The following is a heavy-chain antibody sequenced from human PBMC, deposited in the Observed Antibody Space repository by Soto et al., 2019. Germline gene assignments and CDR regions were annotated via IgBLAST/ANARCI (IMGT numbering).Heavy chain of an antibody. CDR1: GYTFTSYA. D-gene: IGHD6-13*01. V-gene: IGHV1-3*01. Sequence: GASVKVSCKASGYTFTSYAMHWVRQAPGQRLEWMGWINAGNGNTKYSQKFQGRVTITRDTSASTAYMELSSLRSEDTAVYYCARAAKGQLAFFDYWGQGTLVTVSS. J-gene: IGHJ4*02. CDR3: ARAAKGQLAFFDY. CDR2: INAGNGNT.